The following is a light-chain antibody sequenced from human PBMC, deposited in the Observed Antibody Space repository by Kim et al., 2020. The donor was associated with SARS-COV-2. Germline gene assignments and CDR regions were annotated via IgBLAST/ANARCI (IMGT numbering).Light chain of an antibody. CDR3: MIWDGSAVI. V-gene: IGLV5-45*03. Sequence: QPVLTQPSSLSASPGASASLTCTLRSGINVGTYKIHWYQQKPGSPPQSLLRYASDSDKQQASGVPSRFSGSKDASANAGILLISGLQSEDEADYYCMIWDGSAVIFGGGTQLTVL. CDR1: SGINVGTYK. J-gene: IGLJ2*01. CDR2: YASDSDK.